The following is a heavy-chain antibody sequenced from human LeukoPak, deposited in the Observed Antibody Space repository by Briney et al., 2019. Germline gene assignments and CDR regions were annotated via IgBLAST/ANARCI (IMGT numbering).Heavy chain of an antibody. CDR3: AKNGKYQLLGSWCDS. Sequence: GGSLRLSCAASGFTFSSYAMSWVRQAPGKGLEWVSAISGSAATTYYADSVKGRFTISRDNSKNTLYVQMGSLRGDDTAVYYCAKNGKYQLLGSWCDSWGQGTLVTVSS. CDR2: ISGSAATT. V-gene: IGHV3-23*01. J-gene: IGHJ5*01. D-gene: IGHD2-2*01. CDR1: GFTFSSYA.